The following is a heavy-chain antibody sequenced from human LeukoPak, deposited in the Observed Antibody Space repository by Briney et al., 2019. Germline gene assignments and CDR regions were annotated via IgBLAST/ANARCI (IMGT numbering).Heavy chain of an antibody. Sequence: PGGSLRFSCAASGFTFSSYGMHWVRQAPGKGLEWVAFIRYDGSNKYYADSVKGRFTISRDNSKNTLYLQMNSLRAEDTAVYYCAKDLGSAEYNWFDPWGQGTLVTVSS. CDR2: IRYDGSNK. J-gene: IGHJ5*02. V-gene: IGHV3-30*02. CDR3: AKDLGSAEYNWFDP. CDR1: GFTFSSYG. D-gene: IGHD3-16*01.